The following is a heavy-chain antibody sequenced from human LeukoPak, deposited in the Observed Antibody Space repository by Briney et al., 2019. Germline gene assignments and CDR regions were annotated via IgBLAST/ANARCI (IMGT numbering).Heavy chain of an antibody. Sequence: ASVHVSCKASGYTFIGYYMHWVRQAPGQGLEWMGWINPNSGGTNYAQKFQGRVTMTRDTSISTAYMELSRLRSDDTAVYYCARGGAMVISWFDPWGQGALVSVSS. CDR2: INPNSGGT. J-gene: IGHJ5*02. CDR3: ARGGAMVISWFDP. V-gene: IGHV1-2*02. D-gene: IGHD5-18*01. CDR1: GYTFIGYY.